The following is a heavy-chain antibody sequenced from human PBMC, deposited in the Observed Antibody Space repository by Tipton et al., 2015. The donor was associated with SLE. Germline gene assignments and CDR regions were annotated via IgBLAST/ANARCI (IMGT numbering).Heavy chain of an antibody. Sequence: QSGPEVKKPGSSVKVSCKASGGTFSSYAISWVRQAPGQGLEWMGGIIPIFGTANYAQKFQCRVTITADESTSTAYMELSSLRSEDTAVYCCAGLFGVAHYYYGMDVWGQGTTVTVSS. D-gene: IGHD3-3*01. V-gene: IGHV1-69*01. CDR1: GGTFSSYA. CDR3: AGLFGVAHYYYGMDV. CDR2: IIPIFGTA. J-gene: IGHJ6*02.